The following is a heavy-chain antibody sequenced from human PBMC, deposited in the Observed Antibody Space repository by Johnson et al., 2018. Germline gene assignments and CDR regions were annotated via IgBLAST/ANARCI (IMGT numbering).Heavy chain of an antibody. Sequence: EVQLVESGGGLVQHGGSLKLSCAASGFTFSGSAMHWVRQASGKGLEWVGRIRSKPNSYATAYAAPVKGRFTISRDDSKTTAYLQMNSLKTEDTAVYYCTRLSNSSSGYRITWGQGTMVTVSS. CDR1: GFTFSGSA. CDR3: TRLSNSSSGYRIT. CDR2: IRSKPNSYAT. V-gene: IGHV3-73*01. D-gene: IGHD6-13*01. J-gene: IGHJ3*01.